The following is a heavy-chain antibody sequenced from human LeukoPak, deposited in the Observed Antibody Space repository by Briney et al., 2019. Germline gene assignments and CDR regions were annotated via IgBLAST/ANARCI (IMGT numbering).Heavy chain of an antibody. CDR3: ARHVVRGVIITDWYFDL. V-gene: IGHV4-34*01. D-gene: IGHD3-10*01. CDR1: GGSISSYY. CDR2: INHSGST. J-gene: IGHJ2*01. Sequence: SETLSLTCTVSGGSISSYYWSWIRQPPGKGLEWIGEINHSGSTNYNPSLKSRVTISVDTSKNQFSLKLSSVTAADTAVYYCARHVVRGVIITDWYFDLWGRGTLVTVSS.